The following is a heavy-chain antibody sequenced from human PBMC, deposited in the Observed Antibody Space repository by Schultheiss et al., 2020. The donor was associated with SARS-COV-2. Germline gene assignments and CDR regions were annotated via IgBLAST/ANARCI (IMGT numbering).Heavy chain of an antibody. CDR2: INSDGSST. Sequence: GGSLRLSCAASGFTFSSYWMHWVRQAPGKGLVWVSRINSDGSSTSYADSVKGRFTISRDNSKNTLYLQMNSLRAEDTAVYYCARSVRGLDAFDIWGQGTMVTVSS. D-gene: IGHD4-17*01. CDR1: GFTFSSYW. V-gene: IGHV3-74*01. CDR3: ARSVRGLDAFDI. J-gene: IGHJ3*02.